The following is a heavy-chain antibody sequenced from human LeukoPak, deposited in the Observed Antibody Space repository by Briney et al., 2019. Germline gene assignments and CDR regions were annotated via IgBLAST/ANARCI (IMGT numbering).Heavy chain of an antibody. V-gene: IGHV4-39*07. D-gene: IGHD6-13*01. CDR2: VYYTATT. CDR3: ARDPVAGTGTDT. Sequence: SETLSLTCSVSGDSITNINYYWGWIRQPPGKGLEWIATVYYTATTYSNPSLKSRVTISVDSSKNEVSLKVTSVTAADTAVYYCARDPVAGTGTDTWGQGTLVTVSS. J-gene: IGHJ5*02. CDR1: GDSITNINYY.